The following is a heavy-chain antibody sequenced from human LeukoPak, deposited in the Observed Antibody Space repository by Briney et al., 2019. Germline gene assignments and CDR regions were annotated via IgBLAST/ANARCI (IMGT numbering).Heavy chain of an antibody. CDR3: ARAGNYYDSSGYLYYFDY. Sequence: ASVKVSCKASGYTFTSYYMHWVLQAPGQGLEWMGIINPSGGSTSYAQKFQGRVTMTRDTSTSTVYMELSSLRSEDTAVYYCARAGNYYDSSGYLYYFDYWGQGTLVTVSS. V-gene: IGHV1-46*03. CDR2: INPSGGST. CDR1: GYTFTSYY. J-gene: IGHJ4*02. D-gene: IGHD3-22*01.